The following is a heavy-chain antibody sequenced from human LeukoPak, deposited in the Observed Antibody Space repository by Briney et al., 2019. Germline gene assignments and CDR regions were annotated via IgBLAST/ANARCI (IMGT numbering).Heavy chain of an antibody. CDR3: AKDAYSGFSSSYNMDS. Sequence: GAAVKVSCKASGYTVTGHYLHWVRQAPGQGLEWMGWINPNSGVTNYAQKFQGRVNMTRDTSINTAYMELHSLTSDDTAMYYCAKDAYSGFSSSYNMDSWGQGTLVTVSS. CDR2: INPNSGVT. CDR1: GYTVTGHY. V-gene: IGHV1-2*02. D-gene: IGHD5-18*01. J-gene: IGHJ4*02.